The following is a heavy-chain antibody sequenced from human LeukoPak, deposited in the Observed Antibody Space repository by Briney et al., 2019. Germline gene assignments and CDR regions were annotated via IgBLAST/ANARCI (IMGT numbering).Heavy chain of an antibody. CDR3: VRQLGST. J-gene: IGHJ3*01. CDR2: IYTGGIT. V-gene: IGHV3-66*04. CDR1: GFTFSSYG. Sequence: PGGSLRLSCAASGFTFSSYGMSWVRQAPGKGLEWVSVIYTGGITYSADTVKGRFTISRDNSKNTVYLQMNSLRAEDTAVYYCVRQLGSTWGHGTMVNVSS. D-gene: IGHD6-13*01.